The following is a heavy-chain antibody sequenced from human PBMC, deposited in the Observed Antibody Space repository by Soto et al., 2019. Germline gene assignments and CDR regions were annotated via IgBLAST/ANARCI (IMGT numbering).Heavy chain of an antibody. CDR1: GYTFTSYG. V-gene: IGHV1-18*01. J-gene: IGHJ4*02. CDR2: VNAYNGNT. D-gene: IGHD6-19*01. Sequence: QVQLVQSGAEVKKPGASVKVSCKASGYTFTSYGISWVRQAPGQGLEWMGWVNAYNGNTNYAQKFQGRVPMTTDTSTRTAYMELRSLRSDATAVYYCAREAVSGRTGFDYWGQGTLVTVSS. CDR3: AREAVSGRTGFDY.